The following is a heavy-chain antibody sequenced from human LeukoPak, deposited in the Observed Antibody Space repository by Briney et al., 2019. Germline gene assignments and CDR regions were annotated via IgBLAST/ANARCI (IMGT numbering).Heavy chain of an antibody. CDR2: ISTDARTI. J-gene: IGHJ4*02. Sequence: GGSLRLSCAASGFAFSSNWMHWVHQAAGKGLVWVSHISTDARTITYAAFVKGRFTISRDNAKNTLYLQMNSLRAEDTAVYYCAKVPLWSGYYDYWGQGTLVTVSS. CDR3: AKVPLWSGYYDY. V-gene: IGHV3-74*01. CDR1: GFAFSSNW. D-gene: IGHD3-3*01.